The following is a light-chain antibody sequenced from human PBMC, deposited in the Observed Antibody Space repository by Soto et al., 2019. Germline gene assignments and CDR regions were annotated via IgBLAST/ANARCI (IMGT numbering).Light chain of an antibody. Sequence: QSALTQPASVSLSPGQSITISCSGTSSDVGGYNYVSWYQQHPGKAPKLMIYEVSNRPSGVSNRFSGSKSGNTASLTISGLQAEDEAEYYCSSYTSSSTLVFGGGTKVTVL. V-gene: IGLV2-14*01. CDR1: SSDVGGYNY. CDR2: EVS. J-gene: IGLJ2*01. CDR3: SSYTSSSTLV.